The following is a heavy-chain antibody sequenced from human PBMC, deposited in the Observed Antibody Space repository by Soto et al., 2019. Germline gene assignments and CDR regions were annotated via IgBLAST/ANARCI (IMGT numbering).Heavy chain of an antibody. V-gene: IGHV1-69*13. CDR3: VREVPRWFDP. CDR1: GGTFSSYA. CDR2: IIPIFGTA. Sequence: SVKVSCKASGGTFSSYAISWVRQAPGQGLEWMGGIIPIFGTANYAQKFQGRVTITADESTSTAYMELSSLRSEDTAVYYCVREVPRWFDPWGQGTLVTVSS. D-gene: IGHD2-2*01. J-gene: IGHJ5*02.